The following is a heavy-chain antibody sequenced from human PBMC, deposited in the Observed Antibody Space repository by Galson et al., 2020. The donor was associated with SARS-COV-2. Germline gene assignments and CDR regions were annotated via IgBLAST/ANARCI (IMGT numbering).Heavy chain of an antibody. CDR2: IYYSGST. J-gene: IGHJ4*02. Sequence: SETLSITCTVSGEYISSSSYYWGWIRQPPGKGLEWIGSIYYSGSTKYNPSLKSRVTISVDTSKNQFSLKVSSVIAADTAVYYCARHYADTQWGQGTLVTVSS. V-gene: IGHV4-39*01. D-gene: IGHD3-16*01. CDR1: GEYISSSSYY. CDR3: ARHYADTQ.